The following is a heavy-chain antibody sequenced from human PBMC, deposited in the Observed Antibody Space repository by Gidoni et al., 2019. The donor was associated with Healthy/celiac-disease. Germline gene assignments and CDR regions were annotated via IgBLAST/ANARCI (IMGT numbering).Heavy chain of an antibody. CDR1: GYTFTSSG. J-gene: IGHJ3*02. V-gene: IGHV1-18*01. Sequence: VQLVQSGAEVKTPRASVKVSCKASGYTFTSSGISWVRQAPGQGLEWMGWISAYNGNTNYAQKLQGRVTMTTDTSTSTAYMELRSLRSDDTAVYYCARDYCGGDCYSWVPRNAFDIWGQGTMVTVSS. D-gene: IGHD2-21*02. CDR2: ISAYNGNT. CDR3: ARDYCGGDCYSWVPRNAFDI.